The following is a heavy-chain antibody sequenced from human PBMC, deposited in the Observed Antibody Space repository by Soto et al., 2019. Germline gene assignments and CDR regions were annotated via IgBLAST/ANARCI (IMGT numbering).Heavy chain of an antibody. J-gene: IGHJ3*02. CDR3: VREGILYGDARRNVFDN. Sequence: HPVGSLRLSCAASGFTFSSYGMHWVRQAPGKGLEWVAVIWYDGSNKYYADSVKGRFTISRDNSKNTLYLQMNSLRAEDTAVYYCVREGILYGDARRNVFDNWGQGTMVTVAS. V-gene: IGHV3-33*01. CDR1: GFTFSSYG. D-gene: IGHD4-17*01. CDR2: IWYDGSNK.